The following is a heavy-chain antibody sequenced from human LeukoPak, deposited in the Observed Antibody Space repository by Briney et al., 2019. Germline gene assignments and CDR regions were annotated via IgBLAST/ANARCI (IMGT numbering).Heavy chain of an antibody. Sequence: GGSLRLSCAASGFTFSSYAMHWVRQAPGKGLEWVAVISYDGSNKYYADSVKGRFTISRDNSKNTLYLQMNSLRAEDTAVYYCARDRELGPSDAFDIWGQGTMVTVSS. CDR2: ISYDGSNK. D-gene: IGHD1-26*01. CDR1: GFTFSSYA. J-gene: IGHJ3*02. CDR3: ARDRELGPSDAFDI. V-gene: IGHV3-30-3*01.